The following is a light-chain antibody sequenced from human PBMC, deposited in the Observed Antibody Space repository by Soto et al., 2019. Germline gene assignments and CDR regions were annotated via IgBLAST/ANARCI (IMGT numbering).Light chain of an antibody. CDR1: QSISTY. CDR2: RAS. V-gene: IGKV1-39*01. CDR3: QQSYSSPPWT. Sequence: ILLTQSPSLLSDSRGDTATISFRESQSISTYLNWYQQKPGTAPRLLIYRASSVKSGVPPRFSGSGSGRDFTLTISSLRPEDIATYFCQQSYSSPPWTFGQGTKVDIK. J-gene: IGKJ1*01.